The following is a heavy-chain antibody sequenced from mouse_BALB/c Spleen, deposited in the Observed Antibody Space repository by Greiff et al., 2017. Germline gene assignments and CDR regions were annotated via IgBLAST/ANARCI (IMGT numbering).Heavy chain of an antibody. V-gene: IGHV1-7*01. CDR3: ARLGDGY. J-gene: IGHJ3*01. CDR1: GYTFTSYW. CDR2: INPSTGYT. Sequence: QVQLQQSGAELAKPGASVKMSCKASGYTFTSYWMHWVKQRPGQGLEWIGYINPSTGYTEYNQKFKDKATLTADKSSSTAYLQLSSLSSEDSAVYYCARLGDGYWGQGTLVTVSA.